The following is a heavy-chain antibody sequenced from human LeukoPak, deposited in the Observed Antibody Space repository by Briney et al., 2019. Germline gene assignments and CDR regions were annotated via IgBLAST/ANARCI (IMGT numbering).Heavy chain of an antibody. CDR1: GFTFSSYA. Sequence: GGSLRLSCAASGFTFSSYAMSWVRQAPGKGLEWVSAISGSGGSTYYADSVKGRFTISRDNSKNTLYLQMNSLRAEDTAVYYCAKSKGQGYCTNGVCYGGFDHWGQGTLVTVSP. D-gene: IGHD2-8*01. J-gene: IGHJ4*02. CDR3: AKSKGQGYCTNGVCYGGFDH. CDR2: ISGSGGST. V-gene: IGHV3-23*01.